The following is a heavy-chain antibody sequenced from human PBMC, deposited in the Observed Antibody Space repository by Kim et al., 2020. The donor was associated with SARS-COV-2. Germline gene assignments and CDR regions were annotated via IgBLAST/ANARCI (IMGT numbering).Heavy chain of an antibody. V-gene: IGHV1-69*13. J-gene: IGHJ6*02. CDR3: ASLALVVPAAISYYYYGMDV. CDR2: IIPIFGTA. Sequence: SVKVSCKASGGTFSSYAISWVRQAPGQGLEWMGGIIPIFGTANYAQKFQGRVTITADESTSTAYMELSSLRSEDTAVYYCASLALVVPAAISYYYYGMDVWGQGTTVTVSS. D-gene: IGHD2-2*02. CDR1: GGTFSSYA.